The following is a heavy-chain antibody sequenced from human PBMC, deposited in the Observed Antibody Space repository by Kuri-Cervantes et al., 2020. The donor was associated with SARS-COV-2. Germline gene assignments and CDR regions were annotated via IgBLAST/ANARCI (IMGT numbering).Heavy chain of an antibody. CDR2: IIPIFGTA. CDR3: ARRIAAAGYYYYYGMDV. CDR1: GDTFSSYA. D-gene: IGHD6-13*01. V-gene: IGHV1-69*13. Sequence: SVKVSCKASGDTFSSYAISWVRQAPGQGLEWMGGIIPIFGTANYAQKFQGRVTITADESTSTAYMELRSLRSDDTAVYYCARRIAAAGYYYYYGMDVWGQGTTVTVSS. J-gene: IGHJ6*02.